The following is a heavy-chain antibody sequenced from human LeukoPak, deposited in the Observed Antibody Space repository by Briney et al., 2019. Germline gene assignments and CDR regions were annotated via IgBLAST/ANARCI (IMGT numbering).Heavy chain of an antibody. D-gene: IGHD3-9*01. V-gene: IGHV1-2*02. CDR1: GYTFTGYY. CDR3: ARVATYYDILTKGLRYYYYMDV. J-gene: IGHJ6*03. CDR2: INPNSGGT. Sequence: EASVKVSCKASGYTFTGYYMHWVRQAPGQGLEWMGWINPNSGGTNYAQKFQGRVTMTRDTSISTAYMELSRLRSDDTAVYYCARVATYYDILTKGLRYYYYMDVWGKGTTVTISS.